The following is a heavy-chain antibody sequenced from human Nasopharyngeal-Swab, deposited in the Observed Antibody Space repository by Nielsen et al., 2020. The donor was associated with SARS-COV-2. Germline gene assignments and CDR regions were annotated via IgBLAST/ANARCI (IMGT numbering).Heavy chain of an antibody. CDR2: IYYSGST. CDR3: ARENTYFDY. V-gene: IGHV4-31*02. J-gene: IGHJ4*02. Sequence: WIRQPPGKGLEWIGYIYYSGSTYYNPSLKSRVTISVDTSKNQFSLKLSSVTAADTAVYYCARENTYFDYWGQGILVTVSS.